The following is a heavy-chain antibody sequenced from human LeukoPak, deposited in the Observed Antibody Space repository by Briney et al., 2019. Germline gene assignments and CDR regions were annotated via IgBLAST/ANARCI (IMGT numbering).Heavy chain of an antibody. J-gene: IGHJ4*02. CDR3: ARHGTLWQDQLELEF. CDR1: GGSIATYY. D-gene: IGHD2-2*01. Sequence: PSETLSLTCTVSGGSIATYYWSWIRQPPGKGLEWIGYIHYTGSTNYNPSLKNRVAISLDTSKSQFSLQLSPVSAADTAVYYCARHGTLWQDQLELEFWGQGTLVTVSS. CDR2: IHYTGST. V-gene: IGHV4-59*08.